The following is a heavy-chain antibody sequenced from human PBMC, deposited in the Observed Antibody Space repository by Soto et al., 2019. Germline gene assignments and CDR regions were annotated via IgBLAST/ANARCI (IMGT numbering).Heavy chain of an antibody. V-gene: IGHV4-39*07. CDR3: ASTYDSSGYYSV. CDR2: IYYSGST. D-gene: IGHD3-22*01. J-gene: IGHJ4*02. CDR1: GGSISSSSYY. Sequence: SETLSLTCTVSGGSISSSSYYWGWIRQPPGKGLEWIGSIYYSGSTYYNPSLKSRLTISVDTSNNQFSLKLSSVTAADTAVYYCASTYDSSGYYSVWGQGTLVTVSS.